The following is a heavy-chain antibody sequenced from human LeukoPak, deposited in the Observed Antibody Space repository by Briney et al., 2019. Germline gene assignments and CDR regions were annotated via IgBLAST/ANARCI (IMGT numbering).Heavy chain of an antibody. J-gene: IGHJ4*02. CDR2: MNPNNDNT. CDR3: ARTTTFAPHFDY. CDR1: GYTFTSYD. Sequence: ASVKVSCKASGYTFTSYDINWVRQAAGQGLEWMGYMNPNNDNTGYAQKFQGRVTMTRDTSISTAFMELSSLTSEDTAVYYCARTTTFAPHFDYWGQGTLVTVSS. V-gene: IGHV1-8*01. D-gene: IGHD1-1*01.